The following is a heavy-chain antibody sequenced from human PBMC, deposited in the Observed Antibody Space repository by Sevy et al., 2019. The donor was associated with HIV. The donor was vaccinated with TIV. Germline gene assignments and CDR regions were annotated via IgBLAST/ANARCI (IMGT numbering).Heavy chain of an antibody. CDR2: ISSSGSTI. D-gene: IGHD5-18*01. J-gene: IGHJ4*02. CDR1: GFTFSSYE. V-gene: IGHV3-48*03. CDR3: ARLDTAMARGTCDY. Sequence: GGSLRLSCAASGFTFSSYEMNWVRQAPGKGLEWVSYISSSGSTIYYADSVKGRFTISRDNAKNSLYLQMNSLRAEDTAVYYCARLDTAMARGTCDYWGQGTLVTVSS.